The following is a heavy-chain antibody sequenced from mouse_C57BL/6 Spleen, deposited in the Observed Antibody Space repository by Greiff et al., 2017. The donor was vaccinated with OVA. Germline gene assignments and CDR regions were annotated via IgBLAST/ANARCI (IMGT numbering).Heavy chain of an antibody. D-gene: IGHD4-1*01. V-gene: IGHV1-64*01. CDR3: ARLTGGYYFDY. CDR1: GYTFTSYW. J-gene: IGHJ2*01. CDR2: IHPNSGST. Sequence: VQLQQPGAELVKPGASVKLSCKASGYTFTSYWMHWVKQRPGQGLEWIGMIHPNSGSTNYNEKFKSKATLTVDKSSSTAYMQLSSLTSEDSAVYYCARLTGGYYFDYWGQGTTLTVSS.